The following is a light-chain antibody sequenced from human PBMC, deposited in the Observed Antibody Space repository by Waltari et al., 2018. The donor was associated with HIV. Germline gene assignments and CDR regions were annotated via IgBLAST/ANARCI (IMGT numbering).Light chain of an antibody. CDR3: GTWDPRLSAGV. CDR1: YDY. V-gene: IGLV1-51*01. CDR2: DNN. J-gene: IGLJ3*02. Sequence: QSVLTQPPSVSAAPGQKVTISCSGSYDYVSWYQHVPGAAPKLLIYDNNKRPSGIPDRFSGSKSGTSATLGITGLQTGDEADYHCGTWDPRLSAGVFGGGTKLTVL.